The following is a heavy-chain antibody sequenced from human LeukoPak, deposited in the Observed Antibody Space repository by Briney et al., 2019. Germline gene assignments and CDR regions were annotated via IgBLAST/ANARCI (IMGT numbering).Heavy chain of an antibody. CDR3: ARDIVVVVPYGMDV. V-gene: IGHV1-8*01. J-gene: IGHJ6*02. CDR2: MNPNSGNT. Sequence: ASVKVSCKASGNTFTSYDINWVRQATGQGLEWMGWMNPNSGNTGYAQKFQGRVTMTRNTSISTAYMELSSLRSEDTAVYYCARDIVVVVPYGMDVWGQGTTVTVPS. CDR1: GNTFTSYD. D-gene: IGHD2-15*01.